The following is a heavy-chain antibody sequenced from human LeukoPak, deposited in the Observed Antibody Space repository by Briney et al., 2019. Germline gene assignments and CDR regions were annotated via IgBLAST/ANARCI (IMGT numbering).Heavy chain of an antibody. J-gene: IGHJ4*02. CDR3: AHTHILAAFDY. V-gene: IGHV2-5*02. CDR2: IYWDDDK. CDR1: GFSLSSSGVG. Sequence: SGPTLVNPTQTLTLTCTFSGFSLSSSGVGVGCIRQPPGKALEWLALIYWDDDKRYSPSLKSRLTITKDTSKNRVVLTMTNMDPVDTATYYCAHTHILAAFDYWGQGTLVTVSS.